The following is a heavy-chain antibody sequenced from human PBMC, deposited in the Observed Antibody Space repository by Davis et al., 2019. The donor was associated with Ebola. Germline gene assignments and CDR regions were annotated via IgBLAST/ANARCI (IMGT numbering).Heavy chain of an antibody. CDR2: ISYDGSNK. J-gene: IGHJ3*02. CDR1: GFTFSSYS. Sequence: PGGSLRLSCAASGFTFSSYSMNWVRQAPGKGLEWVAVISYDGSNKYYADSVKGRFTISRDNSKNTLYLQMNSLRAEDTAVYYCAKDNLPDAFDIWGQGTMVTVSS. CDR3: AKDNLPDAFDI. V-gene: IGHV3-30*18.